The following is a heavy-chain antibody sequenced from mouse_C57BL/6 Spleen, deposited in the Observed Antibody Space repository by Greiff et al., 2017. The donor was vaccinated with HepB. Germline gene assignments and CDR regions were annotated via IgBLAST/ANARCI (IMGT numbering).Heavy chain of an antibody. J-gene: IGHJ1*03. CDR2: MYPGDGDT. V-gene: IGHV1-80*01. CDR1: GYAFSSYW. D-gene: IGHD1-1*01. Sequence: QVQLQQSGAELVKPGASVKISCKASGYAFSSYWMNWVKQRPGKGLEWIGQMYPGDGDTNYNGKFKGKATLTADKSSSTAYMQLSSLTSEDSAVYFCAREDTTVWYFDVWGTGTTVTVSS. CDR3: AREDTTVWYFDV.